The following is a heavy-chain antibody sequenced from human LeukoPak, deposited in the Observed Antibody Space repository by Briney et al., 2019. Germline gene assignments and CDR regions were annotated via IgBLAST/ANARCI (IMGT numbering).Heavy chain of an antibody. CDR3: ARRRGRSAFDP. J-gene: IGHJ5*02. V-gene: IGHV4-39*01. D-gene: IGHD2-15*01. Sequence: SETLSLTCTVSGGFISSSSYYWGWIRQATGKGLEWIGSIYYSGCTYYNPSLKSRVTISVDKSKNQFSLKLSSVTAADTAVYYCARRRGRSAFDPWGQGTLVTVSS. CDR2: IYYSGCT. CDR1: GGFISSSSYY.